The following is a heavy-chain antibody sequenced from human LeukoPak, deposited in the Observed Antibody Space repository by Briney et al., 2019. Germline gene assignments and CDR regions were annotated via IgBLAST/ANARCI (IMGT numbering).Heavy chain of an antibody. CDR3: AGMRITTPTVRTLDY. Sequence: DPSETLSLTCTVSGGSMSTYYWTWIRQPPGKGLEWIGFIYYTGSTNYNPSLKSRVTISVDTSKNQFSLKLSSVTAADTAVYYCAGMRITTPTVRTLDYWGQGTLVIVSS. J-gene: IGHJ4*02. V-gene: IGHV4-59*01. CDR2: IYYTGST. D-gene: IGHD1-14*01. CDR1: GGSMSTYY.